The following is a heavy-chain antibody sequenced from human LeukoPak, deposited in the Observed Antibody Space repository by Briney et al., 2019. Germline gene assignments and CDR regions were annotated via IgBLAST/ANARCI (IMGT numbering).Heavy chain of an antibody. CDR1: GFTFRGYA. J-gene: IGHJ4*02. V-gene: IGHV3-23*01. CDR3: AKTTGISPMTTVTAFGY. Sequence: PGGSLRLSCAASGFTFRGYAMSWVRQAPGKGLEWVSAISGSGDSTYYADSVKGRFTISRDNSKNTLYVQMNSLRAEDTAVYYCAKTTGISPMTTVTAFGYWGQGTLVTVSS. D-gene: IGHD4-17*01. CDR2: ISGSGDST.